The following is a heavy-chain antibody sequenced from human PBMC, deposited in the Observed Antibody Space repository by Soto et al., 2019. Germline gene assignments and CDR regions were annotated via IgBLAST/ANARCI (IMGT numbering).Heavy chain of an antibody. Sequence: GESLKISCKGSGYSFAGYWITWVRQKPGKGLEWMGRIDPSDSQTYYSPSFRGHVTISATKSITTVFLQWSGLRASDTAMYYCARQIYDSDTGPNFQYYFDSWGQGTPVTVSS. CDR1: GYSFAGYW. CDR3: ARQIYDSDTGPNFQYYFDS. D-gene: IGHD3-22*01. CDR2: IDPSDSQT. V-gene: IGHV5-10-1*01. J-gene: IGHJ4*02.